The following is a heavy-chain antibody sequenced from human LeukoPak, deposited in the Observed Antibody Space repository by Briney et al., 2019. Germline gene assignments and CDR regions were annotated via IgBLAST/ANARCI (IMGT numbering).Heavy chain of an antibody. CDR3: AREAGHGYSGYERRSAFDY. Sequence: GGSLRLSCAASGFTFSSYEMNWVRQAPGKGLEWVSYISRSGSTIYYADSVKGRFTISRDNAKNSLYLQMNSLRAEDTAVYYCAREAGHGYSGYERRSAFDYWGQGTLVTVSS. D-gene: IGHD5-12*01. J-gene: IGHJ4*02. CDR2: ISRSGSTI. CDR1: GFTFSSYE. V-gene: IGHV3-48*03.